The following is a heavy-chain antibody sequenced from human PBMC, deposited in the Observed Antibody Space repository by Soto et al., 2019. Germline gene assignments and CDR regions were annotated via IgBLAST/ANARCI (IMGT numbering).Heavy chain of an antibody. D-gene: IGHD2-2*01. CDR3: ARVPNCDSSSCYSYFDF. Sequence: EMQLVESGGGLVQPGGSLRLSCAASGFTFSNYWMHWVRQAPGKGPVWVSRISSDGTSTTYADSVKGRFTISRDNAKHTLYLQVNSLRAEDTAVYYCARVPNCDSSSCYSYFDFWGQGALITVSS. V-gene: IGHV3-74*01. CDR2: ISSDGTST. CDR1: GFTFSNYW. J-gene: IGHJ4*02.